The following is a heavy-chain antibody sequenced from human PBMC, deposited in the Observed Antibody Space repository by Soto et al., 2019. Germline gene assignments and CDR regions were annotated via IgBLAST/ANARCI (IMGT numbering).Heavy chain of an antibody. D-gene: IGHD6-19*01. J-gene: IGHJ6*02. CDR3: TRHLLYSSCSRRYYGMDV. Sequence: EVQLVESGGGLVQPGGSLKLSCAASGFTFSVSAMHWVRQASGKGLEWVGRIRSKANSYATAYAASVKGRFTISRDDSKNTAYLQMNSLKTEDTAVYYCTRHLLYSSCSRRYYGMDVWGQGTTVTVSS. CDR2: IRSKANSYAT. CDR1: GFTFSVSA. V-gene: IGHV3-73*01.